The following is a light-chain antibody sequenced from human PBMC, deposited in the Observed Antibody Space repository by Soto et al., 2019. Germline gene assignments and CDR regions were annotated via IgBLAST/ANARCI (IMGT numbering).Light chain of an antibody. Sequence: EIVLTQSPGTLSLSPGDRATLSCRASQSVSSSYLAWYQQKPGQAPRLLIYAASSRANGVPDRFSGSGSGTDFTLTISRLEPEDFVVYYCQQRSNWPITFGQGTRLEIK. V-gene: IGKV3D-20*02. CDR2: AAS. CDR3: QQRSNWPIT. J-gene: IGKJ5*01. CDR1: QSVSSSY.